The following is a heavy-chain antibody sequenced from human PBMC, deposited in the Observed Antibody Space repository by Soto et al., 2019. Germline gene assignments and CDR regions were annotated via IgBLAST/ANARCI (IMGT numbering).Heavy chain of an antibody. J-gene: IGHJ3*01. CDR2: IYTSGST. V-gene: IGHV4-4*07. Sequence: SSATLPLTCTVSGGSISSYYWSWIRQPAGKGLEWIGRIYTSGSTNYNPSLKSRVTMSVDTSKNQFSLKLSSVTAADTAVYYCAGESHGSYCSGSVGGAALDLWGHRTLVA. CDR1: GGSISSYY. D-gene: IGHD6-19*01. CDR3: AGESHGSYCSGSVGGAALDL.